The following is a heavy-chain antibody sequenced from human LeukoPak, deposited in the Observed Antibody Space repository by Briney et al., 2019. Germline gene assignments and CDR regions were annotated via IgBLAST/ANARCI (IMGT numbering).Heavy chain of an antibody. CDR2: MWXXGSNK. CDR3: ARSEPSRDGALHI. J-gene: IGHJ3*02. Sequence: GGSLRLSCAXSGFTLSSXXXXXXXXAXXXXXXXXAVMWXXGSNKFXXXXXXXXXXXXRDNPKNALYLQMNSLRADDTAVYYCARSEPSRDGALHIWGQGTMVTVSS. CDR1: GFTLSSXX. V-gene: IGHV3-33*01. D-gene: IGHD2-21*02.